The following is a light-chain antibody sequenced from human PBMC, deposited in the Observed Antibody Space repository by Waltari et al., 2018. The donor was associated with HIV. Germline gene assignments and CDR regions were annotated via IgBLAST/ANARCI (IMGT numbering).Light chain of an antibody. J-gene: IGLJ3*02. CDR1: NTNLAINY. CDR3: AAWDDSLRSLV. Sequence: SVVTQPPSASGTPGQRVPISCSVTNTNLAINYVYWYQQRPGTAPKLLIYRVNQRPSGVPDRFSGSKSGTSASLAISGLQSEDEADYYCAAWDDSLRSLVFGGGTKLTVL. CDR2: RVN. V-gene: IGLV1-47*01.